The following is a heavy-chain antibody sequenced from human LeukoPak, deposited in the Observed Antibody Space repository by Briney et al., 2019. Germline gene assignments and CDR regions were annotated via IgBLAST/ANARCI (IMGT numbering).Heavy chain of an antibody. CDR3: AKDWSPTRNGDPFDY. CDR2: ISWDGGRT. Sequence: GGSLRLSCAASGFTFDDYAMHWVRQAPGKGLEWVSLISWDGGRTYYADSVKGRFSISRDNSKNSLYLQMNSLRAEDTALYYCAKDWSPTRNGDPFDYWGQGTLVTVSS. D-gene: IGHD4-17*01. J-gene: IGHJ4*02. CDR1: GFTFDDYA. V-gene: IGHV3-43D*03.